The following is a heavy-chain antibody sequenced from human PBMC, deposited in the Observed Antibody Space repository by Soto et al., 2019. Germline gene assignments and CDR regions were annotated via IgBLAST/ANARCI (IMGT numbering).Heavy chain of an antibody. CDR2: ISYDGSNK. V-gene: IGHV3-30*18. CDR3: AKSLHEYSSGRDY. D-gene: IGHD6-19*01. Sequence: GGSLRLSCAASGFTFSSYGVHWVRQAPGKGLEWVAVISYDGSNKYYADSVKGRFTISRDNSKNTLYLQMNSLRAEDTAVYYCAKSLHEYSSGRDYWGQGTLVTVSS. J-gene: IGHJ4*02. CDR1: GFTFSSYG.